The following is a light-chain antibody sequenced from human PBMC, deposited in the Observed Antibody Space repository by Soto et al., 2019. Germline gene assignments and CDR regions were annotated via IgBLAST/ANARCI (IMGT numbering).Light chain of an antibody. J-gene: IGLJ2*01. CDR2: STT. CDR3: HLFYGDGLR. V-gene: IGLV7-43*01. CDR1: TGAVTSGYY. Sequence: QAVVTQEPSLNVSPGGTVTLTCASSTGAVTSGYYPNWFQQKPGQPPRALIYSTTYKHYWTPPRLAGSHLRGKAALTLSGVHHEDEADGVRHLFYGDGLRLGAGT.